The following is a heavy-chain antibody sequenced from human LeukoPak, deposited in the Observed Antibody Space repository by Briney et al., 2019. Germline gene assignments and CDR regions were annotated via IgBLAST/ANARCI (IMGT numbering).Heavy chain of an antibody. CDR2: ISSSSSYI. V-gene: IGHV3-21*01. CDR3: ARESCGGDWYYYYYYYMDV. Sequence: GGSLRLSCAASGFTFSSYSMTWVRQAPGKGLEWVSSISSSSSYIYYADSVKGRFTISRDNAKNSLYLQMNSLRAEDTAVYYCARESCGGDWYYYYYYYMDVWGKGTTVTVSS. CDR1: GFTFSSYS. D-gene: IGHD2-21*02. J-gene: IGHJ6*03.